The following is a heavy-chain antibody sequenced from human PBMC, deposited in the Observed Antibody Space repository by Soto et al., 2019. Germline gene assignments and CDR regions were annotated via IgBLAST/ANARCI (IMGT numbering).Heavy chain of an antibody. D-gene: IGHD3-3*01. CDR3: ARDRDGGFWSGYYSGLDY. Sequence: TSETLSLTCTVSGGSISSYYWSWIRQPPGKGLEWIGYIYYSGSTNYNPSLKSRVTISVDTSKNQFSLKLSSVTAADTAVYYCARDRDGGFWSGYYSGLDYWGQGTLVTVSS. CDR2: IYYSGST. V-gene: IGHV4-59*01. CDR1: GGSISSYY. J-gene: IGHJ4*02.